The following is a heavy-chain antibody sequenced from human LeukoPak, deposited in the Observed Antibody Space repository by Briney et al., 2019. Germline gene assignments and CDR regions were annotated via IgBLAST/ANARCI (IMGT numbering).Heavy chain of an antibody. CDR3: ARTLTRANWFDP. J-gene: IGHJ5*02. CDR1: GGSITNYY. Sequence: MSSETLSLTCTVSGGSITNYYWTWIRQPPGKGLEWIGYSYYSGSTNYNPSLKSRVTMSVDTSKNQFSLKLYSVTAADTAVYYCARTLTRANWFDPWGQGTLVTVSS. V-gene: IGHV4-59*01. CDR2: SYYSGST. D-gene: IGHD3-9*01.